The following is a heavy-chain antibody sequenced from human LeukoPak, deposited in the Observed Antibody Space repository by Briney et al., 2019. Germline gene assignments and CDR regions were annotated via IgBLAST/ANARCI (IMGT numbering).Heavy chain of an antibody. Sequence: SGGSLRLSCAASGFTFSSYSMSWVRQAPGKGLEWVSSTSSSGGNTYYPDSVKGRFTISRDNSKNTMYLQMNSLRAEDTAVYYCAKDRPTWPIDYWGQGTLVTVSS. CDR2: TSSSGGNT. J-gene: IGHJ4*02. CDR3: AKDRPTWPIDY. D-gene: IGHD5-12*01. V-gene: IGHV3-23*01. CDR1: GFTFSSYS.